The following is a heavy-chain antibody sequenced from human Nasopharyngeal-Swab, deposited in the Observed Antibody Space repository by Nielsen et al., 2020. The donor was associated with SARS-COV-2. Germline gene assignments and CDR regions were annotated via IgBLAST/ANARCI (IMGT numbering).Heavy chain of an antibody. CDR3: ARAGALTTVNYYYGMDV. D-gene: IGHD4-17*01. J-gene: IGHJ6*02. V-gene: IGHV1-8*01. CDR2: MNPNSGNT. Sequence: ASVKVSCKASGYTFTSYDINWVRQATGQGLEWMGWMNPNSGNTGYAQKFQGRVTMTRNTSISTAYMELSSLRSEDTAVYYCARAGALTTVNYYYGMDVWGQGTTVTVSS. CDR1: GYTFTSYD.